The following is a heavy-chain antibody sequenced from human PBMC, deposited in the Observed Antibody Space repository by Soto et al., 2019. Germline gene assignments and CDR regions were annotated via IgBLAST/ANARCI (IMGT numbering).Heavy chain of an antibody. CDR1: GYTFTSYG. J-gene: IGHJ6*02. D-gene: IGHD2-2*01. V-gene: IGHV1-18*01. CDR2: ISAYNGNT. CDR3: ARLRHCISTSCYGYYYYGMDV. Sequence: QVQLVQSGAEVKKPGASVKVSCKASGYTFTSYGISWVRQAPGQGLEWMGWISAYNGNTNYAQKLQGRVTMTTETYTSTAYRELRSLRSNDTAVYYCARLRHCISTSCYGYYYYGMDVWGQGTTVTVSS.